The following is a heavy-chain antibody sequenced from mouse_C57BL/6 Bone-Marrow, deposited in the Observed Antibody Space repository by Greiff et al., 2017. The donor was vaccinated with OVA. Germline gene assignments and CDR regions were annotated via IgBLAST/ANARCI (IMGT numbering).Heavy chain of an antibody. J-gene: IGHJ2*01. CDR2: IYPRSGNT. CDR1: GYTFTSYG. CDR3: ARGGLLRRFDY. V-gene: IGHV1-81*01. D-gene: IGHD2-3*01. Sequence: QVQLQQSGAELARPGASVKLSCKASGYTFTSYGISWVKQRTGQGLEWIGEIYPRSGNTYYNEKFKGKATLTADKSSSTAYMELRSLTSEDSAVYFCARGGLLRRFDYWGQGTTLTVSS.